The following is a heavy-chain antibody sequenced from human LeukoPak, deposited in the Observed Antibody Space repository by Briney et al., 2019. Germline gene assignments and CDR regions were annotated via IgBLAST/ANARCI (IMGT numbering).Heavy chain of an antibody. CDR1: GFTFSDYY. Sequence: GGSLRLSCADSGFTFSDYYMSWIRQAPGKGLEWVSYISSSGSTIYYADSVKGRFTISRDNAKNTLYLQMNSLRAEDTAVYYCATSGSYSSSWPYDYWGQGTLVTVSS. J-gene: IGHJ4*02. CDR2: ISSSGSTI. V-gene: IGHV3-11*04. CDR3: ATSGSYSSSWPYDY. D-gene: IGHD6-13*01.